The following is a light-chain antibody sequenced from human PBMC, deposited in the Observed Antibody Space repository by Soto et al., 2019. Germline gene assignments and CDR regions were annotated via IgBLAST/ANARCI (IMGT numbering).Light chain of an antibody. CDR1: QSISSY. V-gene: IGKV3-11*01. J-gene: IGKJ1*01. CDR2: DAS. CDR3: QQRSSWPPWT. Sequence: EIVLTQSPATLSLSPGERATLSCRASQSISSYLAWYQQKPGQAPRLLIYDASNRATGIPARFSGSWSGTDFALTISSLEPEDYAVYYCQQRSSWPPWTFGQGTKVEIK.